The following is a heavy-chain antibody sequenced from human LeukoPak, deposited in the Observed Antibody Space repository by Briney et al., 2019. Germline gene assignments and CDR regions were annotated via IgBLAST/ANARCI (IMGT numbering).Heavy chain of an antibody. CDR3: AGGGYSYGPIDY. V-gene: IGHV4-59*08. J-gene: IGHJ4*02. D-gene: IGHD5-18*01. CDR1: GGSISSYY. Sequence: SETLSLTCTVSGGSISSYYWSWIRQPPGKGPEGIGYIYYSGSTNYNPSLKSRVTISVDTSKNQFSLKLSSVTAADTAVYYCAGGGYSYGPIDYWGQGTLVSVSS. CDR2: IYYSGST.